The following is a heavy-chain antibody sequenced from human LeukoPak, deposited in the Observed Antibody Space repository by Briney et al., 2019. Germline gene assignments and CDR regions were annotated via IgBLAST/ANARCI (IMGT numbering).Heavy chain of an antibody. CDR2: ISSNGGST. CDR1: GFTFSSYA. CDR3: ARGFPSPDKRPC. J-gene: IGHJ4*02. V-gene: IGHV3-64*01. Sequence: GRSLRLSCAASGFTFSSYATHWVRQAPGKGLEYVSAISSNGGSTYYANSVKGRFTISRDNSKNTLYLQVGSLRAEDMAVYYCARGFPSPDKRPCWGQGTLVTVSS. D-gene: IGHD3-10*01.